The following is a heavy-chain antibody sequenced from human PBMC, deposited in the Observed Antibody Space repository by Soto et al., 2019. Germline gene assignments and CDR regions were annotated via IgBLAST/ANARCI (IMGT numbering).Heavy chain of an antibody. CDR1: GFTFTDDF. D-gene: IGHD1-26*01. CDR2: INSGGYSV. J-gene: IGHJ4*02. V-gene: IGHV3-11*01. CDR3: ARGWELRD. Sequence: QVQLVESGGGLVKPGGSLRLSCAASGFTFTDDFMTWIRQTPGKGVEWLSSINSGGYSVYYAESVKGRFTISRENAKNSVYLQLNSLRGEDTAVYYCARGWELRDWGQGTLVSVSS.